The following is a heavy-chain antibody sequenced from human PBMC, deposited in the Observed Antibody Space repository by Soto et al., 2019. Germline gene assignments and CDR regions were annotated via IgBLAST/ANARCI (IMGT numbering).Heavy chain of an antibody. V-gene: IGHV4-59*12. Sequence: PSETLSLTCTVSGGSISSYYWSWIRQPPGKGLEWIGYINHSGSTHYNPSLMSRFTISVDTSKNQFSLKLSSVTAADTAVYYCARVSIIGWILYDYWGQGTLVTVSS. D-gene: IGHD3-3*01. CDR2: INHSGST. CDR3: ARVSIIGWILYDY. CDR1: GGSISSYY. J-gene: IGHJ4*02.